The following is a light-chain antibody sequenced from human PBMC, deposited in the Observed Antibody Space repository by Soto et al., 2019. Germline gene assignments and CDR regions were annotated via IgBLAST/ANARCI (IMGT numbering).Light chain of an antibody. CDR3: ASWDDSLSGVV. CDR1: SSNIGGNY. Sequence: QSVLTQPPSASGTPGQRVTISCSGSSSNIGGNYVYWYQQLPGRAPKLLIYRNNQRPSGVPDRFSGSKSDTSASLAISGLRSEDEADYYCASWDDSLSGVVFGGGTQLTVL. J-gene: IGLJ2*01. CDR2: RNN. V-gene: IGLV1-47*01.